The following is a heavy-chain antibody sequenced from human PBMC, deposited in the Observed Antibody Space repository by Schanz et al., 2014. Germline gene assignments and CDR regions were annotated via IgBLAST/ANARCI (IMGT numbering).Heavy chain of an antibody. CDR2: ISGSGGST. J-gene: IGHJ4*02. Sequence: EVQLVESGGGLIQPGGSLRLSCAASGFTFSSYAMSWVRQAPGKGLEWVSAISGSGGSTYYADSVKGRFTISRDNSKNTVHLQMNSLRADDTAMYYCARPPHDSSGYYPFDYWGQGTLVTVSS. D-gene: IGHD3-22*01. V-gene: IGHV3-23*04. CDR1: GFTFSSYA. CDR3: ARPPHDSSGYYPFDY.